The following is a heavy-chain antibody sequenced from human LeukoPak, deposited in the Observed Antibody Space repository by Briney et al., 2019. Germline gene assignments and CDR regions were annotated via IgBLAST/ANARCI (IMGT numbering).Heavy chain of an antibody. Sequence: GGSLRLSCAASGFTFSSYAMHWVRQAPGKGLEWVAVISYDGSNKYYADSVKGRFTISRDNSKNTLYLQMNSLRAEDTAVYYCARRDCSGGSCYFRFGHYYGMDVWGQGTTVTVSS. V-gene: IGHV3-30-3*01. J-gene: IGHJ6*02. D-gene: IGHD2-15*01. CDR2: ISYDGSNK. CDR1: GFTFSSYA. CDR3: ARRDCSGGSCYFRFGHYYGMDV.